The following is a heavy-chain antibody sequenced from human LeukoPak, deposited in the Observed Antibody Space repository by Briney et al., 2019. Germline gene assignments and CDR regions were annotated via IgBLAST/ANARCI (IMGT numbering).Heavy chain of an antibody. CDR2: IDESGGT. CDR1: GFTFSNYA. D-gene: IGHD3-22*01. J-gene: IGHJ4*02. V-gene: IGHV3-23*01. Sequence: GGSLRLSCAASGFTFSNYAMTWVRQAPGKGLEWVSSIDESGGTYYADSVKGRFTISRDNSKNTLYLQMNSLRAKDTAVYYCAKDYSVTVVVLFDYWGQGTLVTVSS. CDR3: AKDYSVTVVVLFDY.